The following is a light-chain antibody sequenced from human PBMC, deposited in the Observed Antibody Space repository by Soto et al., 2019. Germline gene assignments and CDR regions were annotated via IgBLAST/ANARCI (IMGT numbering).Light chain of an antibody. V-gene: IGKV1-39*01. CDR1: ESIISY. J-gene: IGKJ5*01. CDR2: AAS. Sequence: DIQMTHSRSSRSAVVGDRVTINGRTSESIISYLNWYQQKSGQAPKLLISAASNLQSGVPDRFSSRGSETDFTLTISSRQPEDVPTYYCQRSHSPPRIPLGQGTRLEIK. CDR3: QRSHSPPRIP.